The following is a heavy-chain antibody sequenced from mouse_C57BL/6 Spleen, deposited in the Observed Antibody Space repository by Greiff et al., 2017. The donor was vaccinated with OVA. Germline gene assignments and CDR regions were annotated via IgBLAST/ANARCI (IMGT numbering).Heavy chain of an antibody. CDR1: GYTFTSYW. CDR2: IDPSDSYT. J-gene: IGHJ2*01. CDR3: ARCGITEGSFDY. Sequence: QVQLQQPGAELVKPGASVKLSCKASGYTFTSYWMQWVKQRPGQGLEWIGEIDPSDSYTNYNQKFKGKATLTVDTSSSTAYMQLSSLTSEDSAVYYGARCGITEGSFDYWGQGTTLTVSS. V-gene: IGHV1-50*01. D-gene: IGHD1-1*01.